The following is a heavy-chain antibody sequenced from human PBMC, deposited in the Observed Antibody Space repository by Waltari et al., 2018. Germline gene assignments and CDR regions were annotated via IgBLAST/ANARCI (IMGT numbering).Heavy chain of an antibody. V-gene: IGHV1-69*08. Sequence: QVQLVQSGAEVKKPGSSVKVSCKASGGTFSSYATSWVRQAPGQGLEWMGRIIPIFGTANYAQKFQGRVTITADKSTSTAYMELSSLRSEDTAVYYCAREGASRDGYSKRRDAFDIWGQGTMVTVSS. CDR2: IIPIFGTA. CDR1: GGTFSSYA. D-gene: IGHD4-4*01. J-gene: IGHJ3*02. CDR3: AREGASRDGYSKRRDAFDI.